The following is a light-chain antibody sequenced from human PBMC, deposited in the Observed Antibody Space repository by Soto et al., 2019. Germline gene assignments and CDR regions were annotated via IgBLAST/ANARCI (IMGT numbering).Light chain of an antibody. Sequence: VLPQSPDTLSLSPGDRATLSCRASQSVRSTFLAWYQQKPGQAPRLLIYGASNRAAGIPERFSGSASGTKFPLTISRLEPDDSAVYYCQQYHDSPMNTFGQGTKLQIK. CDR2: GAS. J-gene: IGKJ2*01. V-gene: IGKV3-20*01. CDR1: QSVRSTF. CDR3: QQYHDSPMNT.